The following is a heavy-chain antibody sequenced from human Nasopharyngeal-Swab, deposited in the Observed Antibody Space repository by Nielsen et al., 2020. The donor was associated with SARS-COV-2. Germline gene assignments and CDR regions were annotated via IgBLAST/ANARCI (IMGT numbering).Heavy chain of an antibody. V-gene: IGHV3-30*03. CDR3: ARVYSASYLGAFDI. Sequence: GGSLPLSCAASGFTFSAYGMYLVRHVPGEGLEWVAVISFDGSNKYYADSVKGRFTISRDNSKNTLYLQMDSLRAEDTAVFYCARVYSASYLGAFDIWGQGTMVTVSS. CDR1: GFTFSAYG. D-gene: IGHD1-26*01. J-gene: IGHJ3*02. CDR2: ISFDGSNK.